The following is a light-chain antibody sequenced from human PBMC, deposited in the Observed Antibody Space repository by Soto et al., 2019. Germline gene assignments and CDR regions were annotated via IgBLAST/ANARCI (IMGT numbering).Light chain of an antibody. Sequence: SALTQPASVSGSPGQSITISCTGTSSDVDGYNYVSWYQQNPGKAPKLMIYAVTDRPSGVSSRFSGSKSGNTASLTISGLQAEDEADYYCSSYTSSSTLFGTGTKVTVL. CDR3: SSYTSSSTL. CDR1: SSDVDGYNY. V-gene: IGLV2-14*01. J-gene: IGLJ1*01. CDR2: AVT.